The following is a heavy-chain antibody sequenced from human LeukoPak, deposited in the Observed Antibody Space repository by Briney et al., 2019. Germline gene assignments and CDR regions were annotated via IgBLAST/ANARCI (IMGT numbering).Heavy chain of an antibody. CDR2: ISAYNGNT. V-gene: IGHV1-18*01. D-gene: IGHD3-3*01. Sequence: ASVKVSCKASGYTFTSYGISWVRQAPGQGLEWMGWISAYNGNTNYAQKFQGRVTITADKSTSTAYMELSSLRSEDTAVYYCASGGSSLWSGYYEGVLDYWGQGTLVTVSS. J-gene: IGHJ4*02. CDR1: GYTFTSYG. CDR3: ASGGSSLWSGYYEGVLDY.